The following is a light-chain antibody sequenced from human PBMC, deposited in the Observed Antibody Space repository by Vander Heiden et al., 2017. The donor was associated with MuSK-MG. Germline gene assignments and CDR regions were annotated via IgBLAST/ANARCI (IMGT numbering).Light chain of an antibody. CDR3: GSYAGSYISGV. Sequence: QSALTQPRSVSGSPGQSVTISCAGTSSAVGGYNYVSWYQQHPGKAPNLMIYDVSKRPAGVPDRFSGSKSVNTASLTISGLQEEDEADYYCGSYAGSYISGVFGIGTKVTVL. J-gene: IGLJ1*01. CDR2: DVS. V-gene: IGLV2-11*01. CDR1: SSAVGGYNY.